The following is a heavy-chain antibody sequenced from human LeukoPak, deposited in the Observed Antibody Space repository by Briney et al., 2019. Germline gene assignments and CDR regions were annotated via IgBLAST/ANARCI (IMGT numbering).Heavy chain of an antibody. CDR3: ARDVARRDGYNLLHY. CDR1: GFTFSSYA. CDR2: ISYDGSNK. J-gene: IGHJ4*02. V-gene: IGHV3-30-3*01. D-gene: IGHD5-24*01. Sequence: GGSLRLSCAASGFTFSSYAMHWVRQAPGKGLEWVAVISYDGSNKYYADSVKGRFTISIDNSKNTLYLQMNSLRAEDTAVYYCARDVARRDGYNLLHYWGQGTLVTVSS.